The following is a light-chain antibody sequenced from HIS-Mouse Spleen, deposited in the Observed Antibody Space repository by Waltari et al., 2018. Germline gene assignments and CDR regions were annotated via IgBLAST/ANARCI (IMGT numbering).Light chain of an antibody. V-gene: IGLV3-21*03. Sequence: SYVLTQPPSVSVAPGKTARITCGGNNIGSKSVHWYQQKPGQAPVLVVYDDSDRPSGVPGVFPWYKPGNTANPTIRRGEAGDEADYYCQVWDSSSDHVVFGGGTKLTVL. CDR3: QVWDSSSDHVV. CDR2: DDS. CDR1: NIGSKS. J-gene: IGLJ2*01.